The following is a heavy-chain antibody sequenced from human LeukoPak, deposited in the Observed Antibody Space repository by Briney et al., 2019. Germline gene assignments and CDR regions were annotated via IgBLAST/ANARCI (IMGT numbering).Heavy chain of an antibody. CDR1: GFTFSNAW. D-gene: IGHD6-13*01. CDR3: TGVSRSSWYDY. CDR2: IKSQTDGGTP. Sequence: GGSLRLSCAASGFTFSNAWMSWVRQAPGMGLEWIGRIKSQTDGGTPDYAAPVKGRFTISRDDSKITLYLQMISLKAEDTAEYYCTGVSRSSWYDYWGQGTLVTVSS. V-gene: IGHV3-15*01. J-gene: IGHJ4*02.